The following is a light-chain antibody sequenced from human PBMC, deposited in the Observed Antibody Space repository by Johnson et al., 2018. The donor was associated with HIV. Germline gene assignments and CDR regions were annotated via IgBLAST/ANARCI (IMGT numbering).Light chain of an antibody. V-gene: IGLV1-51*01. CDR1: SSNIGNNY. J-gene: IGLJ1*01. CDR2: DNN. CDR3: GTWGSSLSAGTRYV. Sequence: QSVLTQPPSVPAAPGQTVTISCSGSSSNIGNNYVSWYQQLPGTAPKLLLYDNNKRPSGIPDRFSGSKSGTSATLAITGLQTEDEADEFCGTWGSSLSAGTRYVFGTGTKVTVL.